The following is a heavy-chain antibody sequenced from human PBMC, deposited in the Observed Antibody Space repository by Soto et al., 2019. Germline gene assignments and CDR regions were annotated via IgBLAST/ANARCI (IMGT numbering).Heavy chain of an antibody. Sequence: GGSLRLSCAASGFTFSSYAMSWVRQAPGKGLEWVSAISGSGGSTYYADSVKGRFTISRDNSKNTLYLQMNSLRAEGTAVYYCAKNLKVLRFLEWLFDYWGQGTLVTVSS. CDR3: AKNLKVLRFLEWLFDY. CDR1: GFTFSSYA. CDR2: ISGSGGST. J-gene: IGHJ4*02. D-gene: IGHD3-3*01. V-gene: IGHV3-23*01.